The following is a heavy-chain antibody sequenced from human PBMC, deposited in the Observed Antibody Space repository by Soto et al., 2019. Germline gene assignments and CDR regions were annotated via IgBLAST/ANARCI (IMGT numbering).Heavy chain of an antibody. Sequence: PSETLSLTCTVSGGSIGSYYWSWIRQPPGKGLEWIGYIYYSGGTNYNPSLKSRVTISVDTSKNQFSLKLSSVTAADTAVYYCARALGYQLLYPLYYYGMDVWGQGTTVTVSS. CDR3: ARALGYQLLYPLYYYGMDV. CDR2: IYYSGGT. CDR1: GGSIGSYY. J-gene: IGHJ6*02. D-gene: IGHD2-2*02. V-gene: IGHV4-59*01.